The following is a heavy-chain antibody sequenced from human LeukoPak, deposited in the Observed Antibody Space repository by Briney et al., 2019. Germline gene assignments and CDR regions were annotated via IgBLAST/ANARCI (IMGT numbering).Heavy chain of an antibody. V-gene: IGHV3-15*01. J-gene: IGHJ4*02. CDR2: IKSKTDGGTT. CDR1: GFTLSNAW. D-gene: IGHD6-6*01. CDR3: TTDRGIAARPLFDF. Sequence: GGSLRLSCAASGFTLSNAWMGWVRQAPGKGLEWIGRIKSKTDGGTTDYDAPVKGRFTISRDDSKNTLYLQLNSLKSDDTAEYYCTTDRGIAARPLFDFWGQGILVTVSS.